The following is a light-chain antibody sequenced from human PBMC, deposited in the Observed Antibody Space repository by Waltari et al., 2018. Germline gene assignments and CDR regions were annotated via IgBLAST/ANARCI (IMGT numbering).Light chain of an antibody. J-gene: IGKJ1*01. CDR3: QQYNNWPPGT. Sequence: VVALSLATLSVAPADRATLACRTSQTIGLSLAWNQQKPGQAPRLLIYHASTRATGIPARFSGSGSESEFTLTISSLQSEDVALYYCQQYNNWPPGTFGQGTRVEI. V-gene: IGKV3-15*01. CDR1: QTIGLS. CDR2: HAS.